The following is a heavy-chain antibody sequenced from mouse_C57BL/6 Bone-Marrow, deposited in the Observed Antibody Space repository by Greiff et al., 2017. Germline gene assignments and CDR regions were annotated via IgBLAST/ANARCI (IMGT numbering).Heavy chain of an antibody. CDR2: IDPSDSYT. CDR1: GYTFTSYW. CDR3: ARGPYLPGRDY. V-gene: IGHV1-69*01. Sequence: QVQLQQSGAELVMPGASVKLSCKASGYTFTSYWMHWVKQRPGQGLEWIGEIDPSDSYTNYNQKFKGKSTLTVDKSSSTAYMQLSSLTSEDPAGEYCARGPYLPGRDYRGQGTSVTVSS. D-gene: IGHD1-1*01. J-gene: IGHJ4*01.